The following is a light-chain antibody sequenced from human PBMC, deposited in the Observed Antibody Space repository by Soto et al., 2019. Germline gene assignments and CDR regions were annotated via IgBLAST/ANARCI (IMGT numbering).Light chain of an antibody. CDR1: QDIKKF. Sequence: DLQVTQSPYSLSASPGDRITITCRASQDIKKFLAWYQQKPGEVPHLLIYAASTLRPGVPSRFSGNAAGTDFNLTIASLQREGLATYFCQKYASAPAAFGQG. CDR3: QKYASAPAA. V-gene: IGKV1-27*01. J-gene: IGKJ2*01. CDR2: AAS.